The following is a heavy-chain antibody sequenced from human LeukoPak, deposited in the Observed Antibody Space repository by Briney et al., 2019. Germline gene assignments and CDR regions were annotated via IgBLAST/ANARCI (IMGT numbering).Heavy chain of an antibody. D-gene: IGHD2-2*02. Sequence: GGSLRLSCAASGFTFSSYSMNWVRQAPGKGLEWVSSISSSSSYIYYADSVKGRFTISRDNAKNSPYLQMNSLRAEDTAVYYCASGYCSSTSCYTSLYYFDYWGQGTLVTVSS. CDR2: ISSSSSYI. CDR3: ASGYCSSTSCYTSLYYFDY. V-gene: IGHV3-21*01. CDR1: GFTFSSYS. J-gene: IGHJ4*02.